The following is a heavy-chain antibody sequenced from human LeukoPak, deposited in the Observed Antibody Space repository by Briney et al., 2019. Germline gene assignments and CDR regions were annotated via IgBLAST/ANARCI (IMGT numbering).Heavy chain of an antibody. J-gene: IGHJ4*02. Sequence: GGSLRLSCAASGFAFDIYWMTWVRQAPGKGLEWVANIKKDGSLKQYVDAVRGRFTVSRDNAKNSLYLQMNSLRADDTAVYYCVRNDYYDSSGTIDYWGQGTLVAVSS. CDR3: VRNDYYDSSGTIDY. V-gene: IGHV3-7*01. D-gene: IGHD3-22*01. CDR2: IKKDGSLK. CDR1: GFAFDIYW.